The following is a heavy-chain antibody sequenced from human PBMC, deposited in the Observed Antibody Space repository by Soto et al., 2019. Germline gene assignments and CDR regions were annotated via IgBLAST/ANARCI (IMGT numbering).Heavy chain of an antibody. V-gene: IGHV4-39*01. D-gene: IGHD5-12*01. Sequence: SETLSLTCTVSGGSISSSSYYWGWIRQPPGKGLEWIGSIYYSGSTYYNPSLKSRVTISVDTSKNQFSLKLSSVTAADTAVYYCARHAGWATPFDPWGQGTLVTVSS. CDR2: IYYSGST. J-gene: IGHJ5*02. CDR3: ARHAGWATPFDP. CDR1: GGSISSSSYY.